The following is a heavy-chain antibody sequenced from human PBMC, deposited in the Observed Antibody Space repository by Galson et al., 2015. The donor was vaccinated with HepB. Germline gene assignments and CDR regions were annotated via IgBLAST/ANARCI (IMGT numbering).Heavy chain of an antibody. CDR2: ISGSGGST. Sequence: SLRLSCAASGFTFSSYAMSWVRQAPGKGLEWVSAISGSGGSTYYADSVKGRFTISRDNSKNTLYLQMNSLRAEDTAVYYCAKVGRGYGDYGDYYYYGMDVWGQGTTVTVSS. D-gene: IGHD4-17*01. CDR1: GFTFSSYA. J-gene: IGHJ6*02. CDR3: AKVGRGYGDYGDYYYYGMDV. V-gene: IGHV3-23*01.